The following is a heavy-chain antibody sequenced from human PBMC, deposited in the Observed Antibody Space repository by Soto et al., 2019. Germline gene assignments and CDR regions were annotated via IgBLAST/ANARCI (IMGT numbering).Heavy chain of an antibody. Sequence: QVQLVQSGAEVKNPGASVKVSCKASGYTFTRYGIGWARQAPGQGLEWMGWINTYNGNTNYAQNVQGRVTLTTDTXSSTAYMELRSLRSNDTAIYYCAMVDVYVTPSPQDVWGQGITVIVSS. D-gene: IGHD3-16*01. J-gene: IGHJ6*02. CDR1: GYTFTRYG. CDR2: INTYNGNT. CDR3: AMVDVYVTPSPQDV. V-gene: IGHV1-18*01.